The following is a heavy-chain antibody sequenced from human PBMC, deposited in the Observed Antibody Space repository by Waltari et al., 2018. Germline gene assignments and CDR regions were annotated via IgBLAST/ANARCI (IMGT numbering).Heavy chain of an antibody. CDR3: AIRGIAAAGIFDW. Sequence: VQLVQPGAEVKKPGATVKISCKVSGYTFTDYSMHWVQQAPGKVLEWMGLVDPEDDETLEAEKFQGRVTITADTSTDTAYMELGSLRSEDTAVYYGAIRGIAAAGIFDWWGQGTLVTVSS. D-gene: IGHD6-13*01. CDR2: VDPEDDET. J-gene: IGHJ4*02. V-gene: IGHV1-69-2*01. CDR1: GYTFTDYS.